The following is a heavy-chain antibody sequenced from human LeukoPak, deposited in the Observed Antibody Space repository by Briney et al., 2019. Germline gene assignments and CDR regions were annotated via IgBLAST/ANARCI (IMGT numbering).Heavy chain of an antibody. J-gene: IGHJ4*02. CDR1: GFTVSGNY. Sequence: PGGSLRLSCVVSGFTVSGNYRSWVRQAPGKGLEWGSIMYAGGTTDYADSVKGRFTISRDNSKNTLYLQMDSLRVEDTAVYYCARDGGPYSSTLRGCWGQGTLVTVSS. CDR3: ARDGGPYSSTLRGC. D-gene: IGHD6-19*01. CDR2: MYAGGTT. V-gene: IGHV3-53*01.